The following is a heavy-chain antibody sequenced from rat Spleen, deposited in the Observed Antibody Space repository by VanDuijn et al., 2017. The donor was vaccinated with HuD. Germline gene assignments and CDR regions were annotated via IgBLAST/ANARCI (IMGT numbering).Heavy chain of an antibody. CDR2: IGNKGSIT. V-gene: IGHV5-22*01. CDR1: GFTFSNYY. D-gene: IGHD1-11*01. CDR3: ARLALLTTAPYYFDY. J-gene: IGHJ2*01. Sequence: EVKLVESGGGLVQPGRSLKLSCAASGFTFSNYYMAWVRQAPTKGLEWVATIGNKGSITYYRDSVKGRFTISRDNAKSTLYLQMNSLRSEDTASYYCARLALLTTAPYYFDYWGQGVMVTVSS.